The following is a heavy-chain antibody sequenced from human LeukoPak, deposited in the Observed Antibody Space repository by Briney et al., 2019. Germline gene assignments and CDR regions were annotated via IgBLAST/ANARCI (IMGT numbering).Heavy chain of an antibody. V-gene: IGHV4-30-2*01. CDR2: IYHSGST. CDR1: GGSISSGGYY. D-gene: IGHD3-22*01. J-gene: IGHJ4*02. CDR3: ARDRGRGYYDSSGYYYFDY. Sequence: PSETLSLTCTVSGGSISSGGYYWSWIRQPPGKGLEWIGYIYHSGSTYYNPSLKSRVTISVDRSKNQFSLKLSSVTAADTAVYYCARDRGRGYYDSSGYYYFDYWGQGTLVTVSS.